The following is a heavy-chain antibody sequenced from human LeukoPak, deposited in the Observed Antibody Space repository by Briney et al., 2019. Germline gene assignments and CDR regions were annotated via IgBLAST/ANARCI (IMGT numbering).Heavy chain of an antibody. CDR3: AKDLLRSMVRGVIITQTKNPLDY. CDR1: GFTFSSYG. CDR2: IRYDGSNK. D-gene: IGHD3-10*01. Sequence: PGGSLRLSCAASGFTFSSYGMHWVRQAPGKGLEWVAFIRYDGSNKYYADSVKGRFTISRDNSKNTLYLQMNSLRAEDTAVYYCAKDLLRSMVRGVIITQTKNPLDYWGQGTLVTVSS. J-gene: IGHJ4*02. V-gene: IGHV3-30*02.